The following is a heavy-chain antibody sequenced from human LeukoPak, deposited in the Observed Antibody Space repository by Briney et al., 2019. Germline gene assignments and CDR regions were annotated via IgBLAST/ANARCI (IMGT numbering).Heavy chain of an antibody. CDR3: ARDHEYYYGSGSYYPGGCDY. D-gene: IGHD3-10*01. Sequence: ASVEVSCKASGYTFTSYYMHWVRRAPGQGLEWMGIINPSGGSTSYAQKFQGRVTMTRDTSTSTVYMELSSLRSEDTAVYYCARDHEYYYGSGSYYPGGCDYWGQGTLVTVSS. CDR2: INPSGGST. J-gene: IGHJ4*02. V-gene: IGHV1-46*01. CDR1: GYTFTSYY.